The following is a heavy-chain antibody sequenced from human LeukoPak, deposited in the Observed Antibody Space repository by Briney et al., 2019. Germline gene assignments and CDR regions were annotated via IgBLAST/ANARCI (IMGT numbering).Heavy chain of an antibody. V-gene: IGHV3-7*05. J-gene: IGHJ6*02. CDR3: GRYYVMDV. Sequence: GGSLRLSCAASGFTFSSYWMSWVRQAPGKGLEWVANIKRDGSEKYYVDSVKGRFTISRDNSKSTLYLQMNSLRAEDTAVYYCGRYYVMDVWGQGTSVTVSS. CDR1: GFTFSSYW. CDR2: IKRDGSEK.